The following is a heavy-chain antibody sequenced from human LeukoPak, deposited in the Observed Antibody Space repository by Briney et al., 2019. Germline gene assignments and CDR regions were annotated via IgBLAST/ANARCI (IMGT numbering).Heavy chain of an antibody. CDR2: IDPDGSEK. Sequence: GGSLRLSCAASGFTFNSYWMSWVRQAPGKGLEGVANIDPDGSEKQYGDSVKGRFTTSRDNAQNSLYLQMNSLRAEDTAIYYCARIYYFGDNNWRYFDNWGQGTLVTVSS. V-gene: IGHV3-7*01. J-gene: IGHJ4*02. D-gene: IGHD3-10*01. CDR1: GFTFNSYW. CDR3: ARIYYFGDNNWRYFDN.